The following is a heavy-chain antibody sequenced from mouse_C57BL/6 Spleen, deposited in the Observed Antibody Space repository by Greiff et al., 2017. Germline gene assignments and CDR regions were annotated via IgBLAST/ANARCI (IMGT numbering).Heavy chain of an antibody. V-gene: IGHV1-69*01. J-gene: IGHJ2*01. CDR1: GYTFTSYW. D-gene: IGHD1-1*01. CDR2: IDPSDSYT. Sequence: QVQLQQPGAELVMPGASVKLSCKASGYTFTSYWMHWVKQRPGQGLEWIGEIDPSDSYTNYNQKFKGKSTLTVDKSSSTAYMQLSSLTSEDSAVYYCARSYYGSSSFAYWGQGTTLTVSS. CDR3: ARSYYGSSSFAY.